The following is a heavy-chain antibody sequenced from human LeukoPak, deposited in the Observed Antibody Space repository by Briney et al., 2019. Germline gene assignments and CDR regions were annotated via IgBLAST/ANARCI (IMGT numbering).Heavy chain of an antibody. CDR1: GGSIRSYY. CDR3: ARGIIVGATWGENDNWFDP. J-gene: IGHJ5*02. Sequence: SETLSLTCTVSGGSIRSYYWSWIRQTPGKGLEWIGDIYDSGSTNSNPSLKSRVTISVDTSKNQFSLKLSSVTAADTAVYYCARGIIVGATWGENDNWFDPWGQGTLVTVSS. CDR2: IYDSGST. D-gene: IGHD1-26*01. V-gene: IGHV4-59*01.